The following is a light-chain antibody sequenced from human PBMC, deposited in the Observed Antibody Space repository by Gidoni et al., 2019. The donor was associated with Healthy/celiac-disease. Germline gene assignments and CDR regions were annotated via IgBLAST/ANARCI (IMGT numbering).Light chain of an antibody. Sequence: EIVLTQSPVTLSLSPGERATLSCGASQSVSSSYLACYQQKPGQAPRLLIDGASSRATGIPDRFSGSGSGTDFTLTISRLEPEDFAVYYCQQYGSSPSWTFGQGTKVEIK. J-gene: IGKJ1*01. V-gene: IGKV3-20*01. CDR2: GAS. CDR1: QSVSSSY. CDR3: QQYGSSPSWT.